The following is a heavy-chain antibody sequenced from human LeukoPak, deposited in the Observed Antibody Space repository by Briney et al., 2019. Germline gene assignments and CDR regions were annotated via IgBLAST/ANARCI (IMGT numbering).Heavy chain of an antibody. CDR1: GDSISSYF. D-gene: IGHD2-8*01. J-gene: IGHJ4*02. V-gene: IGHV4-59*01. CDR2: IHHTGIT. CDR3: ARYFCPNGLCSHFDY. Sequence: SETLSLTCTVSGDSISSYFWSWIRQPPGKGLEWIGYIHHTGITNYNPSLKSRVTISVDTAKNQFSLKLSSVTAADTAIYYCARYFCPNGLCSHFDYWGQGTLVTVSS.